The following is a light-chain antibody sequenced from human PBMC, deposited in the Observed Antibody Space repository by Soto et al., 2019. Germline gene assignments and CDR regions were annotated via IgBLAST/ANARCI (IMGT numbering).Light chain of an antibody. CDR1: QSLSSN. Sequence: EIVMMQSPATLSVSPGERATLSCRAGQSLSSNLAWYLQKPGQAPRLLIFAASTRATGIPARFSGSGSGTEFTLTISNLQSEDFGVYYCQQYNNWPPAFGPGTRVDI. V-gene: IGKV3-15*01. J-gene: IGKJ3*01. CDR3: QQYNNWPPA. CDR2: AAS.